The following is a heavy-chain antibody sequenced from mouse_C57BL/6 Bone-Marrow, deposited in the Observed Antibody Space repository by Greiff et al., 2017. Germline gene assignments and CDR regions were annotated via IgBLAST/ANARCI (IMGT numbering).Heavy chain of an antibody. J-gene: IGHJ1*03. Sequence: QVQLKQPGAELVKPGASVKMSCKASGYTFTSYWITWVKQRPGQGLEWIGDIYPGSGSTNYNEKFKSKDTLTVDTSSSTAYMQLSSLTSEDSAVYDCARPYYSNYWNLDVGGTGTTVTGSA. V-gene: IGHV1-55*01. CDR3: ARPYYSNYWNLDV. CDR2: IYPGSGST. D-gene: IGHD2-5*01. CDR1: GYTFTSYW.